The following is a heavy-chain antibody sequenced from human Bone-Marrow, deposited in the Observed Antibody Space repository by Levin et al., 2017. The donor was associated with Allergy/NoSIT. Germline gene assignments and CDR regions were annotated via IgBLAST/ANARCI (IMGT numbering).Heavy chain of an antibody. CDR3: AREYYGLWTGYYYDP. Sequence: SCTASGFAFNTYWMHWVRQVPGKGLAWVSRISSDGTKTDYAGSVRGRFTISRDNAKNTLYLQMASLRAEDTAIYYCAREYYGLWTGYYYDPWGPGSLVTVSS. CDR2: ISSDGTKT. J-gene: IGHJ5*02. D-gene: IGHD3/OR15-3a*01. CDR1: GFAFNTYW. V-gene: IGHV3-74*01.